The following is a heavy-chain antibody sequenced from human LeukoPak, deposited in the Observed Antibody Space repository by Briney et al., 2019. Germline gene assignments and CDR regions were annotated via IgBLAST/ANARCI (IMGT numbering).Heavy chain of an antibody. J-gene: IGHJ3*02. CDR2: INPNSGGT. Sequence: ASVKVSCKTSGYSFTDYYMHWVRQAPGQGLEWMGWINPNSGGTNYAQKFQGRVTMTRDTSISTAYMELSRLRSDDMAVYYCARDRAVAGTQAFDIWGQGTMVTVSS. V-gene: IGHV1-2*02. CDR3: ARDRAVAGTQAFDI. D-gene: IGHD6-19*01. CDR1: GYSFTDYY.